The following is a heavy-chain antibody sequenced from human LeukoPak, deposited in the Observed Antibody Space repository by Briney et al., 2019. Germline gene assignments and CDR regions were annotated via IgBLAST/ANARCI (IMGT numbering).Heavy chain of an antibody. CDR1: GGSFSGYY. CDR3: ARALRRDGYNLFDY. J-gene: IGHJ4*02. D-gene: IGHD5-24*01. CDR2: IYYSGST. Sequence: PSETLSLTCAVYGGSFSGYYWSWIRQPPGKGLEWIGYIYYSGSTNYNPSLKSRVTISVDTSKNQFSLKLSSVTAADTAVYYCARALRRDGYNLFDYWGQGTLVTVSS. V-gene: IGHV4-59*01.